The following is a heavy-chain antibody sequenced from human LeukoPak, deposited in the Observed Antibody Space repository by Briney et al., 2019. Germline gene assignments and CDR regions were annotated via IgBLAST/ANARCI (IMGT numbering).Heavy chain of an antibody. Sequence: PSETLSLTCTVSAGSIISGGYYWSWIRQHPGKGLEWIGYIYYSGSTYYNPSLKSRVTISVDTSKNQSSLKLSSVTAADTAVYYCARVAYSSSWYWFDPWGQGTLVTVSS. V-gene: IGHV4-31*03. CDR3: ARVAYSSSWYWFDP. D-gene: IGHD6-13*01. CDR1: AGSIISGGYY. CDR2: IYYSGST. J-gene: IGHJ5*02.